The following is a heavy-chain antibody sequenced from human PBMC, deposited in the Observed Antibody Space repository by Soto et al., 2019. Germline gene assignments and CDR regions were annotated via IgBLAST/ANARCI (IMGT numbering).Heavy chain of an antibody. D-gene: IGHD6-13*01. CDR1: GGFISSYY. V-gene: IGHV4-59*01. J-gene: IGHJ4*02. CDR3: ARGWGSSSWSFDY. CDR2: IYYSGST. Sequence: TLSLTCTVSGGFISSYYWSWIRQPPGKGLEWIGYIYYSGSTNYNPSLKSRVTISVYTSKNQFSLKLSSVPAADTAVYYCARGWGSSSWSFDYWGQGTLVIASS.